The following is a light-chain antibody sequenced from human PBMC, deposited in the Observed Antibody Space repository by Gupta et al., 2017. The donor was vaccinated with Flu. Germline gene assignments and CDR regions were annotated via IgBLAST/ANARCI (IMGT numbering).Light chain of an antibody. CDR2: DAS. CDR3: QQYGSSPPFT. J-gene: IGKJ2*01. V-gene: IGKV3D-20*01. CDR1: QSVSNNF. Sequence: EFVLTQSPATLSLSPGDGAPLSCGASQSVSNNFLAWYQQKPGLAPRLLIYDASSRATGIPDRFSGSGSGTDFTLTISRLEPEDFAVYYCQQYGSSPPFTFGQGTKLDIK.